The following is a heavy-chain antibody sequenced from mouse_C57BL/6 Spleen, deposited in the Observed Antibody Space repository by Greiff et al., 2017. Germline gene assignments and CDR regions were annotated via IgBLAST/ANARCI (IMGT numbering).Heavy chain of an antibody. D-gene: IGHD2-13*01. Sequence: VQLQQSGPELVKPGASVKISCKASGYSFTGYYMNWVKQSPEKSLEWIGEINPSTGGTTYNQKFKAKATLTVDKSSSTAYMQLKSLTSEDSAVYYCARHGVNWYFDVWGTGTTVTVSS. CDR3: ARHGVNWYFDV. CDR1: GYSFTGYY. CDR2: INPSTGGT. V-gene: IGHV1-42*01. J-gene: IGHJ1*03.